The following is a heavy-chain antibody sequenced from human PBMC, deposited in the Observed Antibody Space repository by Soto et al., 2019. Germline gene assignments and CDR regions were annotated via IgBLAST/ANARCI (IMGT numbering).Heavy chain of an antibody. CDR2: IVVGSGNT. CDR1: GFTFTSSA. CDR3: AAGRTGIAAAGGGLWGAYYYYAIDV. V-gene: IGHV1-58*01. D-gene: IGHD6-13*01. Sequence: SVKVSCKASGFTFTSSAVQWVRQARGQRLEWIGWIVVGSGNTNYAQKFQERVTITRDMSTSTAHMELSSLRSEDTAVYYCAAGRTGIAAAGGGLWGAYYYYAIDVWGQGTTVNVSS. J-gene: IGHJ6*02.